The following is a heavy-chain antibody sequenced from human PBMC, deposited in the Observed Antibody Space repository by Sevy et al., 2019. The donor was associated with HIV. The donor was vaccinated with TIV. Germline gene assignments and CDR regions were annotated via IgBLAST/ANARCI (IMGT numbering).Heavy chain of an antibody. CDR1: GGSMSSYY. V-gene: IGHV4-4*07. D-gene: IGHD4-17*01. CDR2: IYASGST. J-gene: IGHJ6*02. CDR3: ARDGYGDYGLPYYYGYGMDV. Sequence: SETLSLTCTVSGGSMSSYYWSWIRQPAGKGLEWIGRIYASGSTNYNPSLKSRVTMSVDTSKNQFSLKLSSVTAADTAVYYCARDGYGDYGLPYYYGYGMDVWGQGSTVTVSS.